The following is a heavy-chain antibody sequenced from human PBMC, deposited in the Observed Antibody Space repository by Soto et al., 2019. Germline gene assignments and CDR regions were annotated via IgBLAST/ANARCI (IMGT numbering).Heavy chain of an antibody. J-gene: IGHJ3*02. CDR3: ARVAFGSMGAFDI. D-gene: IGHD2-15*01. Sequence: ASVKVSCKASGGTFSSYAISWVRQAPGQGLEWMGGIIPIFGTANYAQKFQGRVTITADESTSTAYMELSSLRSEDTAVYYCARVAFGSMGAFDIWDQGTMVTVSS. CDR1: GGTFSSYA. V-gene: IGHV1-69*13. CDR2: IIPIFGTA.